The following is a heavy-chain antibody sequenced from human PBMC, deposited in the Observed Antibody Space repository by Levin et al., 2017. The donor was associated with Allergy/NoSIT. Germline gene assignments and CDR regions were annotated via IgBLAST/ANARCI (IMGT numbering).Heavy chain of an antibody. CDR2: ISAYNGNT. J-gene: IGHJ6*02. Sequence: GASVKVSCKASGYTFTSYGISWVRQAPGQGLEWMGWISAYNGNTNYAQKLQGRVTMTTDTSTSTAYMELRSLRSDDTAVYYCAREGAMYSGSYYGNYYYYGMDVWGQGTTVTVSS. D-gene: IGHD1-26*01. V-gene: IGHV1-18*01. CDR3: AREGAMYSGSYYGNYYYYGMDV. CDR1: GYTFTSYG.